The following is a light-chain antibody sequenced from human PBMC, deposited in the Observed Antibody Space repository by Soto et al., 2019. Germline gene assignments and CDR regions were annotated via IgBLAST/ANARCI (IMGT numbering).Light chain of an antibody. CDR2: GAS. CDR3: QQYFEWPPMT. CDR1: ETDATN. J-gene: IGKJ1*01. V-gene: IGKV3-15*01. Sequence: EVLMTQSPATLSVSPGEKATLSCWASETDATNLAWYQQKPGQAPRLLISGASTRAAGISDRFRGSGSGTEFTLTISSLRSEDSGIYYCQQYFEWPPMTFGQGTKVEI.